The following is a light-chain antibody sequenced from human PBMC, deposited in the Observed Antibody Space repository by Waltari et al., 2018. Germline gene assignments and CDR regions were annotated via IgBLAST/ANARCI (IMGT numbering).Light chain of an antibody. CDR3: MQATHWPST. CDR2: KVS. Sequence: DVLMTQSPLSLPVTLGHPASVSCRSSQSLVHHDGKIYLNWFQQTPGKSPRRLIYKVSNRDSGVPDRFSGSGSGTDFTLKINRVEAEDVGVYYCMQATHWPSTFGQGTRLEIK. J-gene: IGKJ5*01. CDR1: QSLVHHDGKIY. V-gene: IGKV2-30*02.